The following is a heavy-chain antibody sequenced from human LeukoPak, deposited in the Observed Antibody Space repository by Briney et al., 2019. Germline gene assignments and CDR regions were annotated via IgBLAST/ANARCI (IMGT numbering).Heavy chain of an antibody. V-gene: IGHV3-53*01. CDR1: GFTFSSDY. J-gene: IGHJ3*02. D-gene: IGHD2-21*02. CDR2: IYSGSST. Sequence: GGSLRLSCAASGFTFSSDYMSWVRQAPGKGLEWVSVIYSGSSTYYADSVKGRFTISRDNSKSTLYLQMNSLRAEDTAVYYCASTTCGGDCYNNDAFDIWGQGTMVTVSS. CDR3: ASTTCGGDCYNNDAFDI.